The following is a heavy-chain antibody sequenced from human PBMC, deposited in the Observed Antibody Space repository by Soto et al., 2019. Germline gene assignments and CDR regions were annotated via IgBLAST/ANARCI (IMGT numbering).Heavy chain of an antibody. J-gene: IGHJ4*02. CDR1: GGSISSYY. CDR2: IYYSGST. CDR3: ARDVYYYGSGFDY. Sequence: SETLSLTCTVSGGSISSYYWSWIRQPPGKGLEWIGYIYYSGSTNYNPSLKSRVTISVDTSKNQFSLKLSSVTAADTAVYYCARDVYYYGSGFDYWGQGTLVTVSS. D-gene: IGHD3-10*01. V-gene: IGHV4-59*01.